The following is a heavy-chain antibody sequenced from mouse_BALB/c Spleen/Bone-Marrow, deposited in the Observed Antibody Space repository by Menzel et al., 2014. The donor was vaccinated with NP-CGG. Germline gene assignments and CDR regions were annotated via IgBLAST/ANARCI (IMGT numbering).Heavy chain of an antibody. V-gene: IGHV3-2*02. CDR3: ARSGNFFGY. D-gene: IGHD3-1*01. CDR2: ITSSGHT. CDR1: GYSITSAYA. Sequence: VQLQQSGPGLMKPSQSLSLTCTVTGYSITSAYAWNWIRQFPGDKLEWMGYITSSGHTSYNPSLKSRISIARDTSKNQFFLQLNSVTTEDTATYYCARSGNFFGYWGQGTTLTVSS. J-gene: IGHJ2*01.